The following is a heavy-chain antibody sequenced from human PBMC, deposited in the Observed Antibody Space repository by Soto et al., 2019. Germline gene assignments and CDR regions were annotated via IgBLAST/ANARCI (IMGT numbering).Heavy chain of an antibody. J-gene: IGHJ6*02. V-gene: IGHV1-2*02. CDR2: INPNSGVT. CDR3: AGDFNYYTMDV. CDR1: GYTFTCDY. Sequence: GASVKVSCKASGYTFTCDYMHWVRQAPGQGLEWLGRINPNSGVTNYAQNFEGRVTMTRDTSTSTAYMEMSRLRFDDTAVYYCAGDFNYYTMDVWGQGTTVTVSS.